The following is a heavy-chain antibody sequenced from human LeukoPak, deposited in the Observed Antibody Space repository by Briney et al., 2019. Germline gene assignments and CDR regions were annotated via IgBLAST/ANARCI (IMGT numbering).Heavy chain of an antibody. CDR1: GFTFSSYA. Sequence: GGSLRLSCAASGFTFSSYAMSWVRQAPGKGLEWVSAISGGGGSTYYTDSVKGRFTISRDNSKNTLYLQMNSLRAEDTAVYYCARDMTDRDAFDIWGQGTMVTVSS. CDR2: ISGGGGST. D-gene: IGHD3-16*01. CDR3: ARDMTDRDAFDI. J-gene: IGHJ3*02. V-gene: IGHV3-23*01.